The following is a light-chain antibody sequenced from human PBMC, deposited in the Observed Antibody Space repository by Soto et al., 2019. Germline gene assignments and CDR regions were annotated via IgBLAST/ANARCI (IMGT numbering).Light chain of an antibody. CDR3: HQCDGSPRLT. V-gene: IGKV3-20*01. J-gene: IGKJ4*01. CDR2: GAS. Sequence: EIVLTQSPGTLSLSPGERATLSCRASQSVSSSYLAWYQQKPGQAPRLLIYGASSRATGIPDRFSGSGSGTDFTLTISILEPEEVAVYYCHQCDGSPRLTCGVGTKLEIK. CDR1: QSVSSSY.